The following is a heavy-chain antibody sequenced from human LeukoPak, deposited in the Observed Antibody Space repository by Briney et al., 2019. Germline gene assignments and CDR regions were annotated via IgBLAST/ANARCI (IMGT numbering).Heavy chain of an antibody. Sequence: PGGSLRLSCAASGFTFSNAWMSWVRQAPGKGLEWVANIKQDGSEKYYVDSVKGRFTISRDNAKNSLYLQMNSLRAEDTAVYYCAREYDSSGLDYWGQGTLVTVSS. CDR1: GFTFSNAW. CDR3: AREYDSSGLDY. J-gene: IGHJ4*02. D-gene: IGHD3-22*01. V-gene: IGHV3-7*01. CDR2: IKQDGSEK.